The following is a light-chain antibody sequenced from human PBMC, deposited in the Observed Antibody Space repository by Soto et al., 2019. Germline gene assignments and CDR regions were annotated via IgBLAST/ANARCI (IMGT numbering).Light chain of an antibody. Sequence: DIQMTQSPSSLSESVGDRVTITCRASQDIRNHLAWFQQIPGKAPKALIYDTSTLQSGVPSKFSGSGSGTDFTLTINSLQPEDFATYYCQQYHLYPLAFGGGTKVEIK. CDR2: DTS. CDR3: QQYHLYPLA. CDR1: QDIRNH. V-gene: IGKV1-16*02. J-gene: IGKJ4*01.